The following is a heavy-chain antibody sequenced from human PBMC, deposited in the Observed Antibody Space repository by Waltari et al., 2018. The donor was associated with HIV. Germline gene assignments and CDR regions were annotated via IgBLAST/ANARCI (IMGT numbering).Heavy chain of an antibody. CDR1: GFPFSSYG. V-gene: IGHV3-33*01. Sequence: QVQLVESGGGVVQPGRSLRLSCAASGFPFSSYGMHWVRQAPGKGLEWVAVIWYDGSNKYYADSVNGRFTISRDNSKNTLYLQMNSLRAEDTAVYYCARDYGDYYYGMDVWGQGTTVTVSS. J-gene: IGHJ6*02. CDR2: IWYDGSNK. CDR3: ARDYGDYYYGMDV. D-gene: IGHD4-17*01.